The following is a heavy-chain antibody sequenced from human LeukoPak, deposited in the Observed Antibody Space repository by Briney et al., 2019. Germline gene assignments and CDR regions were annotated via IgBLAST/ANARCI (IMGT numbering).Heavy chain of an antibody. CDR1: GYTFTSYG. V-gene: IGHV1-18*01. D-gene: IGHD2-2*01. Sequence: ASVKVSCKASGYTFTSYGISWVRQAPGQGLEWMGWISAYNGNTNYAQKLQGRVTMTTDTSTSTAYMELRSLRSDDTAVYYCARDVVVVPAAPPPHYYYYGMDVWGQGTTVTVSS. J-gene: IGHJ6*02. CDR2: ISAYNGNT. CDR3: ARDVVVVPAAPPPHYYYYGMDV.